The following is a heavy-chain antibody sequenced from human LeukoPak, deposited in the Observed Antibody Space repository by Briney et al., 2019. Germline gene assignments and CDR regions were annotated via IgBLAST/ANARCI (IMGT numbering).Heavy chain of an antibody. CDR2: ISGSNGNT. CDR1: GYTFNRYG. CDR3: ARDHSRGQWELFPSNWFDP. D-gene: IGHD1-26*01. V-gene: IGHV1-18*01. J-gene: IGHJ5*02. Sequence: GASVKVSCKASGYTFNRYGISWVRQAPGQGLEWIGWISGSNGNTNYAQRFQGRVTMTTDSSTSAAYMELRSLRSDDTAVYYCARDHSRGQWELFPSNWFDPWGQGTLVTVSS.